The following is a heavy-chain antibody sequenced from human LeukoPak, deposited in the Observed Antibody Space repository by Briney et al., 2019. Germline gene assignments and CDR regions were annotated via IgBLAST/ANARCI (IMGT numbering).Heavy chain of an antibody. V-gene: IGHV3-23*01. D-gene: IGHD6-19*01. CDR2: ISDDGAST. CDR3: AKDLYNSGWYGYLDY. CDR1: GFTFSSYA. Sequence: GGSLRLSCAASGFTFSSYAMTWVRQAPGKGLEWVSAISDDGASTFYADSVKGRFTISRDNSMDTLSLQMNSLRAEDTAVYYCAKDLYNSGWYGYLDYWGQGTLVTVSS. J-gene: IGHJ4*02.